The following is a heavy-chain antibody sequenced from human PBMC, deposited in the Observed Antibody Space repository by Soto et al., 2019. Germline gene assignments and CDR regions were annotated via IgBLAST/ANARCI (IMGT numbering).Heavy chain of an antibody. D-gene: IGHD2-15*01. CDR2: MSTYNENK. CDR1: CYSFTSYG. Sequence: XSVKVSCKASCYSFTSYGINWVRRAPGQGLEWVGWMSTYNENKVYAQKFQGRVAMTMDTATSTAYLDLGPLRSDDTAVYFCAKDAREAAPSDVWGQGTLVTVSS. CDR3: AKDAREAAPSDV. J-gene: IGHJ3*01. V-gene: IGHV1-18*01.